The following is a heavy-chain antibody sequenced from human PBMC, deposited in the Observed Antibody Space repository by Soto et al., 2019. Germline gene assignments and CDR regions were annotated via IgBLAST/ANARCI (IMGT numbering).Heavy chain of an antibody. CDR1: GGTFSSYA. J-gene: IGHJ3*02. Sequence: SVKVSCKAPGGTFSSYAISWVRQAPGQGLEWMGGIIPIFGTANYAQKFQGRVTITADKSTSTAYMELSSLRSEDTAVYYCASATMNGAFDIWGQGTMVTVSS. CDR2: IIPIFGTA. CDR3: ASATMNGAFDI. V-gene: IGHV1-69*06. D-gene: IGHD3-22*01.